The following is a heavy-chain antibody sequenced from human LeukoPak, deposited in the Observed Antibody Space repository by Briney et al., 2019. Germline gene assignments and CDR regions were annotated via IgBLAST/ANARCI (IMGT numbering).Heavy chain of an antibody. Sequence: SVKVSCKASGGTFNSYAITWVRQAPGQGLEWMGGIIPIFATADYAQKFQGRVTITADTSTSTAYMELRSLRSDDTAVYYCARDLGRRCSGGSCYYYNNYMDVWGKGTTVTISS. D-gene: IGHD2-15*01. J-gene: IGHJ6*03. CDR2: IIPIFATA. CDR1: GGTFNSYA. V-gene: IGHV1-69*06. CDR3: ARDLGRRCSGGSCYYYNNYMDV.